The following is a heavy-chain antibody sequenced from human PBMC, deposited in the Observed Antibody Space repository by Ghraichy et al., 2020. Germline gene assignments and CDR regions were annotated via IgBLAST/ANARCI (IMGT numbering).Heavy chain of an antibody. J-gene: IGHJ4*02. CDR2: IYYSGST. CDR1: GGSISSSSYY. Sequence: GSLRLSCTVSGGSISSSSYYWGWIRQPPGKGLEWIGSIYYSGSTYYNPSLKSRVTISVDTSKNQFSLKLSSVTAADTAVYYCARINVDTAMESEYWGQGTLVTVSS. D-gene: IGHD5-18*01. V-gene: IGHV4-39*07. CDR3: ARINVDTAMESEY.